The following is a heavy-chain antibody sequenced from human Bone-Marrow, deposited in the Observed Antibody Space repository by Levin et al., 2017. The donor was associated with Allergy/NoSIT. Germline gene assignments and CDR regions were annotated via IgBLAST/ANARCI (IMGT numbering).Heavy chain of an antibody. V-gene: IGHV3-30*18. CDR2: ISYDGSSK. D-gene: IGHD6-19*01. Sequence: AGGSLRLSCAASGFTFSNYGIHWVRQAPGKGLEWVAIISYDGSSKDYADSVKGRFTISRDNSKNTLYLQINSLRPEDTAVYYCAKAGTGWYDLPAKPLDYWGQGTLVTVSS. CDR3: AKAGTGWYDLPAKPLDY. CDR1: GFTFSNYG. J-gene: IGHJ4*02.